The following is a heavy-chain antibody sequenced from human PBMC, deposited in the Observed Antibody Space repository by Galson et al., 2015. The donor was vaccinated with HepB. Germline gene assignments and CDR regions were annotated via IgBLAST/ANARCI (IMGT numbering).Heavy chain of an antibody. V-gene: IGHV1-2*04. D-gene: IGHD3-16*01. CDR3: ARVIGGAGWGYYFDY. CDR2: INPNSGGT. Sequence: SVKVSCKASGYTFTGYYMHWVRQAPGQGLEWMGWINPNSGGTNYAQKFQGWVTMTRDTSISTAYMELSRLRSDDTAVYYCARVIGGAGWGYYFDYWGQGTLVTVSS. J-gene: IGHJ4*02. CDR1: GYTFTGYY.